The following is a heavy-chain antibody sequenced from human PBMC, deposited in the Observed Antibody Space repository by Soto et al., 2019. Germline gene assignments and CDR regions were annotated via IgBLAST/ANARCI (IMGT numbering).Heavy chain of an antibody. Sequence: SETLSLTCTVSGGSITSGGSFWSWIRQHPGKGPEWIAFIGYSGATSYNPSLASRVTISADTYKSQFSLNLRSVTAADTVVYYCARGGASSKWFAPWGQGTLVTVSS. CDR3: ARGGASSKWFAP. D-gene: IGHD2-15*01. CDR1: GGSITSGGSF. J-gene: IGHJ5*02. CDR2: IGYSGAT. V-gene: IGHV4-31*03.